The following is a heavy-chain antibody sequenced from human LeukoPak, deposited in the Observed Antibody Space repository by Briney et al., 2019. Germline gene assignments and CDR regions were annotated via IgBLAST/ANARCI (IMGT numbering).Heavy chain of an antibody. Sequence: PGGSLRLSCAASGFTFSSYAMSWVRQAPGKGLEWVSAISGSGGSTYYADSVKGRFTIPRNNSKNTPYLQMNSLRAEDTAVYYCAKNIRSYHILTGYPHYAFYIWGQGTMVTVSS. CDR1: GFTFSSYA. CDR3: AKNIRSYHILTGYPHYAFYI. V-gene: IGHV3-23*01. J-gene: IGHJ3*02. D-gene: IGHD3-9*01. CDR2: ISGSGGST.